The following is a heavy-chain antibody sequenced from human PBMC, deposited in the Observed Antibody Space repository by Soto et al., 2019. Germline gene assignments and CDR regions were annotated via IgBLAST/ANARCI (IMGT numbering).Heavy chain of an antibody. Sequence: GASVKVSCKVSGYTLTELSMHWVRQAPGKGLEWMGGFDTEDGETIYAQKFQGRVTMTEDTSTDTAYMELSSLRSEDTAVYYCATRTIWDINYYYYYYMDVWGKGTTVTVSS. J-gene: IGHJ6*03. CDR2: FDTEDGET. D-gene: IGHD1-26*01. CDR1: GYTLTELS. V-gene: IGHV1-24*01. CDR3: ATRTIWDINYYYYYYMDV.